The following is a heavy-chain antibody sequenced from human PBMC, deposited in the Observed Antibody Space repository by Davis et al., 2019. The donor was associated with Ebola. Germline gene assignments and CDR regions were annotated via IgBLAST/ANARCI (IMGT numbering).Heavy chain of an antibody. D-gene: IGHD6-19*01. CDR2: IKQDGSEK. CDR3: AGGDSGWDASDI. V-gene: IGHV3-7*04. J-gene: IGHJ3*02. Sequence: GGSLRLSCAASGFTFSNYDIHWVRQAPGKGLEWVANIKQDGSEKYYVDSVKGRFTVSRDNAKNSLSLQMNSLRAEDTAVYYCAGGDSGWDASDIWGRGTMVTVSS. CDR1: GFTFSNYD.